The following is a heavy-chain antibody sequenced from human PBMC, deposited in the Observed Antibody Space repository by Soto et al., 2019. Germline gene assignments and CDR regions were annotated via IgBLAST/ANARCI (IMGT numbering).Heavy chain of an antibody. V-gene: IGHV1-69*13. J-gene: IGHJ4*02. D-gene: IGHD6-13*01. CDR1: GGTFSSYA. Sequence: SVKVSCKASGGTFSSYAISWVRQAPGQGLEWMGGIIPIFGTANYAQKFQGRVTITADESTSTAYMELSSLRSEDTAVYYCAKNNSSSWAPGYWGKGTRVTVPS. CDR3: AKNNSSSWAPGY. CDR2: IIPIFGTA.